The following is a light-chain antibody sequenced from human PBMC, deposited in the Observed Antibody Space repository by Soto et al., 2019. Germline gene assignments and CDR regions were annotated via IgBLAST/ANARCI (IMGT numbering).Light chain of an antibody. V-gene: IGKV2D-29*02. CDR2: EVS. CDR1: QSLLHITGETF. J-gene: IGKJ5*01. CDR3: MQSTQLPPT. Sequence: DVVLTQTPLSLLAAPGQPASISCKTSQSLLHITGETFLFWYLQKPGQSPQLLIYEVSTRVSGVPDRFSGSGSGTDFTLEISRVETDDVGIYYCMQSTQLPPTFGQGTRLEIK.